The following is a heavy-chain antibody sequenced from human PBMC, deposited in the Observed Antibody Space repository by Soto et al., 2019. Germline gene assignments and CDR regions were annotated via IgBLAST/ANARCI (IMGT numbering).Heavy chain of an antibody. D-gene: IGHD3-16*01. CDR1: GFSFSSYA. Sequence: QVQLVESGGGVVQPGRSLRLSCAASGFSFSSYAMHWVRQAPGKGLEWGAVISFDGSNQYYADSVKGRFTISRDNSKNTLNVQMNSLRVEDTAVYYCACVGEISLHYYFDYWGQGTLVTVSS. CDR2: ISFDGSNQ. V-gene: IGHV3-30-3*01. J-gene: IGHJ4*02. CDR3: ACVGEISLHYYFDY.